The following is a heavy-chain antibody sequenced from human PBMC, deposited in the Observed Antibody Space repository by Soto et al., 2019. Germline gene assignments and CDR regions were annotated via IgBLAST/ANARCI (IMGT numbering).Heavy chain of an antibody. V-gene: IGHV4-59*01. CDR3: AKDMKWGGMTTIHYFDS. D-gene: IGHD4-17*01. CDR2: IYYTGTT. Sequence: SETLSLTCTVSGGSISSYYWSWIRQPPGKGLEWIGYIYYTGTTRYNPSLKGRFTVSRDNAKNSLFLQMNSLRPEDTALYYCAKDMKWGGMTTIHYFDSWGQGTQVTVSS. CDR1: GGSISSYY. J-gene: IGHJ4*02.